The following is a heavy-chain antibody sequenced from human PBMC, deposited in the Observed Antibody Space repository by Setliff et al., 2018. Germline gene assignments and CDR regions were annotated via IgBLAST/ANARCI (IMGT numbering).Heavy chain of an antibody. CDR2: IYYSEST. Sequence: PSETLSLTCTVSGGSISSGGYYWSWIRQHPGKGLEWIGYIYYSESTYYNPSLKSRVTISVDTSKNQFSLKLSSVTAADTAVYYCARGRYWFAPNWFDPWGQGTLVTVSS. V-gene: IGHV4-31*03. CDR3: ARGRYWFAPNWFDP. D-gene: IGHD2-21*01. CDR1: GGSISSGGYY. J-gene: IGHJ5*02.